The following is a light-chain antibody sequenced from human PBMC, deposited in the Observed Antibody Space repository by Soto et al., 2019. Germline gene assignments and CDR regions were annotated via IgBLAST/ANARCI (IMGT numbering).Light chain of an antibody. V-gene: IGKV1-5*03. CDR2: KAS. Sequence: DIQMTQSPSTLSASVGDRVTITCRASQSISSWLAWYQQKPGKAPKLLIYKASSLESGVPSRFSGSGSGTEFTLTISSLQPDDFATYYCQQYNNYLITVGQGKRLEIK. J-gene: IGKJ5*01. CDR3: QQYNNYLIT. CDR1: QSISSW.